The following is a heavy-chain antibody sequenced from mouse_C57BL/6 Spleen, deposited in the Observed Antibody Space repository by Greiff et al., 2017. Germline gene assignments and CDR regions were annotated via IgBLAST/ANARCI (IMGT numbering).Heavy chain of an antibody. CDR1: GFNIKNTY. CDR3: ARRGFTTVVARDYAMDY. Sequence: EVQLQQSVAELVRPGASVKLSCTASGFNIKNTYMHWVKQRPEQGLEWIGRIDPANGNTKYAPKFQGKATITADTSSNTAYLQLSSLTSEDTAIYYCARRGFTTVVARDYAMDYWGQGTSVTVSS. D-gene: IGHD1-1*01. CDR2: IDPANGNT. J-gene: IGHJ4*01. V-gene: IGHV14-3*01.